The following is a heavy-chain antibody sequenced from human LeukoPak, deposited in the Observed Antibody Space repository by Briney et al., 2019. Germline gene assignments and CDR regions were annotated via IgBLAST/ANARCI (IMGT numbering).Heavy chain of an antibody. J-gene: IGHJ1*01. D-gene: IGHD2-21*02. V-gene: IGHV3-30*04. CDR1: GFTLSTYA. Sequence: PGTSLRLSCEASGFTLSTYAVHWVRQAPGKGLQWVAALWYDGSNQYYADSVKGRFTISRDNSKNTLYLQMSSLKVEDTAVYYCARDLVVTAIHYFHHWGQGTLVTVSS. CDR3: ARDLVVTAIHYFHH. CDR2: LWYDGSNQ.